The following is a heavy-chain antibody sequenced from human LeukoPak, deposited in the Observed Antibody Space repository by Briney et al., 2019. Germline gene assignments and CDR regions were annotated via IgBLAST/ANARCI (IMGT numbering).Heavy chain of an antibody. J-gene: IGHJ4*02. CDR3: ARDHSSSCQLLDY. CDR1: GYTLTTYG. V-gene: IGHV1-18*01. D-gene: IGHD6-13*01. Sequence: ASVKVSCKASGYTLTTYGVTWVRQAPRQGLEWMGWISAYNGDTKYAQKFQGRITMTTDTSTNTAYMELRSLRSDDTAVYYCARDHSSSCQLLDYWGQGTLVTVSS. CDR2: ISAYNGDT.